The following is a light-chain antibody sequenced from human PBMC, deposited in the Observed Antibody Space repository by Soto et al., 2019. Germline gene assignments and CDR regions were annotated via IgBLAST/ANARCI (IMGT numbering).Light chain of an antibody. CDR3: LQDYSYPLT. V-gene: IGKV1-6*01. Sequence: AIQMTQSPSSLSASVGDRVTITCRASQDIGDDLGWYQQKPGKAPKLLIYVASSLQSGVPSRFSGSGSGTGFTLTLSSLQPEDFATYYCLQDYSYPLTFGGGTKVEIK. J-gene: IGKJ4*01. CDR2: VAS. CDR1: QDIGDD.